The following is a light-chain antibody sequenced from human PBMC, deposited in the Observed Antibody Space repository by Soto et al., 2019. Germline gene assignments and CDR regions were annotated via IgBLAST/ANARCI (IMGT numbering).Light chain of an antibody. CDR3: QKYNSAPHT. Sequence: EIVMTQSPATLSVSPGEGATLSCRASQSISSYLAWYQQKPGQAPRLLIYGASTRAAGIPARFSGSGSGTYFTLTISSLQPEDVATYYCQKYNSAPHTFGQGTKLEIK. V-gene: IGKV3D-15*01. CDR2: GAS. CDR1: QSISSY. J-gene: IGKJ2*01.